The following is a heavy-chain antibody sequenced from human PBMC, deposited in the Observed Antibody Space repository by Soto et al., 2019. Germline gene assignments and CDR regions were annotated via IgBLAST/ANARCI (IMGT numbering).Heavy chain of an antibody. V-gene: IGHV1-3*01. CDR1: GYTFTGYA. CDR3: ARGYCISSSCQYYFDF. CDR2: INGVNGDT. D-gene: IGHD2-2*01. J-gene: IGHJ4*02. Sequence: SVKVSCKASGYTFTGYAIHWVRQAPGQRLEWMGWINGVNGDTKYSQKFQGRVTITRDTSASTAYMELTSLGSEDTAVYHCARGYCISSSCQYYFDFWGQGTLVTVSS.